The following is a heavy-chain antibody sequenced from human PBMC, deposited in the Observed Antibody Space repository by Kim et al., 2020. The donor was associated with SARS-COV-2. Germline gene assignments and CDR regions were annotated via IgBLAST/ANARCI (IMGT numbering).Heavy chain of an antibody. Sequence: ASVKVSCKASGYTFTSYAMHWVRQAPGQRLEWMGWINAGNGNTKYSQKFQGRVTITRDTSASTAYMELSSLRSEDTAVYYCARDSSGSQFREVANWFDPWGQGTLVTVSS. D-gene: IGHD6-19*01. J-gene: IGHJ5*02. CDR1: GYTFTSYA. CDR2: INAGNGNT. V-gene: IGHV1-3*01. CDR3: ARDSSGSQFREVANWFDP.